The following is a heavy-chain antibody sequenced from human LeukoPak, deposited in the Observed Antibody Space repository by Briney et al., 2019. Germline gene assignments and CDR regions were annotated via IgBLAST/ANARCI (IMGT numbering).Heavy chain of an antibody. J-gene: IGHJ4*02. D-gene: IGHD3-16*02. CDR3: ARDSPGGYDYVWGSYRYTFDY. CDR2: MNPNSGNT. Sequence: GASVKVSCKASGYTFTSYDINWVRQATGQGLEWMGWMNPNSGNTGYAQKFQGRVTMTRNTSISTAYMELSSLRSEDTAVYYCARDSPGGYDYVWGSYRYTFDYWGQGTLVTVSS. V-gene: IGHV1-8*01. CDR1: GYTFTSYD.